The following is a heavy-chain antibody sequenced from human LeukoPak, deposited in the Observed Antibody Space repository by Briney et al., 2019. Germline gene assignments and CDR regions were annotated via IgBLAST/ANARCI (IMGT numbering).Heavy chain of an antibody. CDR3: ARHRNDDSWSGLGACDI. J-gene: IGHJ3*02. V-gene: IGHV4-39*01. CDR2: LYYSGTT. D-gene: IGHD3-3*01. Sequence: SETLSLTCSVSGGSITNRFYYWGWIRQSPGKGLVWIGRLYYSGTTYQNPSLQSRVTISADTSKNQFSLKVTSVAAADTAVYYFARHRNDDSWSGLGACDIWGHGTMVTVSS. CDR1: GGSITNRFYY.